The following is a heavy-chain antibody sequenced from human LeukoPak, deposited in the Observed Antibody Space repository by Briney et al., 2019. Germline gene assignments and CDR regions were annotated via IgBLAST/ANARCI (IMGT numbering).Heavy chain of an antibody. CDR2: IYYSGST. J-gene: IGHJ4*02. V-gene: IGHV4-59*01. Sequence: TSETLSLTCTVSGGSISSYYWSWIRQPPGKGLEWIGYIYYSGSTNYNPSLKSRVTISVDTSKNQFSLKLSSVTAADTAVYYCARVDPEGYSDYWGQGTLVTVSS. CDR3: ARVDPEGYSDY. CDR1: GGSISSYY.